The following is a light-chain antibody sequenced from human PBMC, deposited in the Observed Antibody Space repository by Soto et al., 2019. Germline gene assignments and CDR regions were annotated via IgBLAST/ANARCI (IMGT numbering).Light chain of an antibody. J-gene: IGKJ1*01. Sequence: DIQMTQSPSTLSGSVGDRVTITCRSSQTISSWLAWYQQKPGKAPKLLIYKASTLKSGVPSRFSGRGSGTEFTLPISSLQPDDVATYYCQHYNSYSEAFGQGTKVERK. CDR1: QTISSW. CDR2: KAS. CDR3: QHYNSYSEA. V-gene: IGKV1-5*03.